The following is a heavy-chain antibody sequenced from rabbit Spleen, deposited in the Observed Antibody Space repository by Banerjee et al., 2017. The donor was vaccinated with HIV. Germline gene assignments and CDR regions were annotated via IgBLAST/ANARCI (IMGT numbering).Heavy chain of an antibody. Sequence: QEQLEESGGDLVKPEGSLTLTCTASGFSLSRNYWICWVRQAPGKGLEWISCIAGSSSGFTYSATWAKGRFTISKASSTTVTLQMTTLTAVDTATYFCARDTGSSFSSYGMDLWGQGTLVTVS. J-gene: IGHJ6*01. V-gene: IGHV1S45*01. D-gene: IGHD8-1*01. CDR3: ARDTGSSFSSYGMDL. CDR2: IAGSSSGFT. CDR1: GFSLSRNYW.